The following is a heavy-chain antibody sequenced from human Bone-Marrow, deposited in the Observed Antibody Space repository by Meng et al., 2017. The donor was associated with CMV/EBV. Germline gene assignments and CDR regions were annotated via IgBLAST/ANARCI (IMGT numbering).Heavy chain of an antibody. CDR3: ARDSAAGTH. CDR2: INPNSGIA. Sequence: SVKVSCKASGYTFAGYYMHWVRQAPGQGLEWMGWINPNSGIANYAQKFQGRVTITADKSTSTAYMELSSLRSEDTAVYYCARDSAAGTHWGQGTLVTVSS. J-gene: IGHJ4*02. V-gene: IGHV1-69*10. CDR1: GYTFAGYY. D-gene: IGHD6-13*01.